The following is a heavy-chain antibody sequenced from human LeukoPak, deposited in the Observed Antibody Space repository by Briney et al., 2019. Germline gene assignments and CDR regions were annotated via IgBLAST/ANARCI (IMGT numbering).Heavy chain of an antibody. J-gene: IGHJ3*02. CDR3: ARERGYQLLSDAFDI. D-gene: IGHD2-2*01. CDR2: ISSSSSYI. V-gene: IGHV3-21*01. Sequence: GGSLRLSCAAPGFTFSSYSMNWVRQAPGKGLEWVSSISSSSSYIYYADSVKGRFTISRDNAKNSLYLQMNSLRAEDTAVYYCARERGYQLLSDAFDIWGQGTMVTVSS. CDR1: GFTFSSYS.